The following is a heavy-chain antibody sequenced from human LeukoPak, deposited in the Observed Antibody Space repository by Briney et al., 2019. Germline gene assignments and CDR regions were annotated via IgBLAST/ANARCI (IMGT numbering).Heavy chain of an antibody. CDR2: ISSSGDYI. CDR1: GFTFSSYA. CDR3: ARLSRLFDY. V-gene: IGHV3-21*01. J-gene: IGHJ4*02. Sequence: GGSLRLSCAASGFTFSSYAMQWVRQAPGKGLEWVSSISSSGDYIYYADSVRGRFTISRDNAKNSLYLQMNSLRAEDTAVYYCARLSRLFDYWGQGALVTVSS.